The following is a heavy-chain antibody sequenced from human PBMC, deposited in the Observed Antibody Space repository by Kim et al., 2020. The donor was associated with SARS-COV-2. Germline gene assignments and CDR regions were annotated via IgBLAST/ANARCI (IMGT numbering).Heavy chain of an antibody. CDR2: ISYDGSNK. CDR3: AKDRPGYGSGSYYPDNWFDP. V-gene: IGHV3-30*18. Sequence: GGSLRLSCAASGFTFSSYGMHWVRQAPGKGLEWVAVISYDGSNKYYADSVKGRFTISRDNSKNTLYLQMNSLRAEDTAVYYCAKDRPGYGSGSYYPDNWFDPWGQGTLVTVSS. J-gene: IGHJ5*02. D-gene: IGHD3-10*01. CDR1: GFTFSSYG.